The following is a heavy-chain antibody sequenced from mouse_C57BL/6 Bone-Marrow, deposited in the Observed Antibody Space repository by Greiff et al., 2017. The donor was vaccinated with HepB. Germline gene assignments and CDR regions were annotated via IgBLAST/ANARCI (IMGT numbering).Heavy chain of an antibody. V-gene: IGHV6-3*01. J-gene: IGHJ1*03. CDR1: GFTFSNYW. CDR3: TASLYGNYWYFDV. CDR2: IRLKSDNYAT. Sequence: EVKVEESGGGLVQPGGSMKLSCVASGFTFSNYWMNWVRQSPEKGLEWVAQIRLKSDNYATHYAESVKGRFTISRDDSKSSVYLQMNNLRAEDTGIYYCTASLYGNYWYFDVWGTGTTVTVSS. D-gene: IGHD2-1*01.